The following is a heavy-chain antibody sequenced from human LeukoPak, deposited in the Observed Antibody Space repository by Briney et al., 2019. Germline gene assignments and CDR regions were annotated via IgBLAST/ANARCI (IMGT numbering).Heavy chain of an antibody. Sequence: PSETLSLSCTVSNGSIFSHNSYWAWVRQPPGKGLEWIVGMYYSGTTYYNPSLQSRVTMSVDMAKNHFSLNMTSVSAADTAVYFCAKLVGTTGYSDLWGRGALVTVAS. V-gene: IGHV4-39*01. CDR3: AKLVGTTGYSDL. CDR2: MYYSGTT. J-gene: IGHJ4*02. D-gene: IGHD1-1*01. CDR1: NGSIFSHNSY.